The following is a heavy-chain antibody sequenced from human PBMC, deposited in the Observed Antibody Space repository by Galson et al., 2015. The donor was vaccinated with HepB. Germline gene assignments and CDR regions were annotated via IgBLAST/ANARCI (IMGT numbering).Heavy chain of an antibody. CDR2: ISYDGSNK. V-gene: IGHV3-30*18. D-gene: IGHD3-10*01. CDR3: AKDRVVRGVTLPHY. J-gene: IGHJ4*02. Sequence: SLRLSCAASGFTFSSYGMHWVRQAPGKGLEWVAVISYDGSNKYYADSVKGRFTISRDNSKNTLYLQMNSLRAEDTAVYYCAKDRVVRGVTLPHYWGQGTLVTVSS. CDR1: GFTFSSYG.